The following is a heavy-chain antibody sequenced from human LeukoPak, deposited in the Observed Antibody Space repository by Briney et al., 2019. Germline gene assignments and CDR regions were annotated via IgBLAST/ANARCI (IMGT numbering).Heavy chain of an antibody. Sequence: GGSLRLSCAASGFTFSSYSMNWVRQAPGKGLEWVSYVSSSSTIYYADSVKGRFTISRDNAKNSLYLQMNSLRAEDTAVYYCARGTYYYYYYMDVWGKGTTVTVSS. CDR2: VSSSSTI. CDR3: ARGTYYYYYYMDV. J-gene: IGHJ6*03. V-gene: IGHV3-48*01. CDR1: GFTFSSYS.